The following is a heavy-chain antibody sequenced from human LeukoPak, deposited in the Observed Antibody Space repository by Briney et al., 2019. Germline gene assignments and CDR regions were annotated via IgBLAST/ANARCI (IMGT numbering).Heavy chain of an antibody. D-gene: IGHD3-9*01. J-gene: IGHJ4*02. CDR2: INPSGGST. Sequence: ASVKVSCKASGYTFTSYYMHWVRRAPGQGLEWMGIINPSGGSTSYAQKFQGRATMTRDTSTSTVYMELSSLRSEDTAVYYCARDGGDYDILTGYYDYWGQGTLVTVSS. CDR3: ARDGGDYDILTGYYDY. V-gene: IGHV1-46*01. CDR1: GYTFTSYY.